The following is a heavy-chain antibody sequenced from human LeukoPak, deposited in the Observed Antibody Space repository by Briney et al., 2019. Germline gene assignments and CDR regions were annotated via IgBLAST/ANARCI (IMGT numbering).Heavy chain of an antibody. V-gene: IGHV3-23*01. D-gene: IGHD6-13*01. Sequence: PGGSLRLSCAASGFTFSSYAMSWVRLAPGKGLEWVSAISGSGGSTYYADSVKGRFTISRDNSKNTLYLQMNSLRAEDTAVYYCAKVSIKQQLAHTFDYWGQGTLVTVSS. CDR1: GFTFSSYA. J-gene: IGHJ4*02. CDR3: AKVSIKQQLAHTFDY. CDR2: ISGSGGST.